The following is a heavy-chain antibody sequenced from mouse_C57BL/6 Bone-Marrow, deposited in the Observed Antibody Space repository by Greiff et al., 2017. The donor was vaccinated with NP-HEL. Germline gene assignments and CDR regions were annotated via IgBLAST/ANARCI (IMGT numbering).Heavy chain of an antibody. V-gene: IGHV5-12*01. J-gene: IGHJ3*01. CDR3: ARSYYSNYVFAY. D-gene: IGHD2-5*01. Sequence: DVMLVESGGGLVQPGGSLKLSCAASGFTFSDYYMYWVRQTPEKRLEWVAYISNGGGSTYYPDTVKGRFTISRDNAKNTLYLQMSRLKSEDTAMYYFARSYYSNYVFAYWGQGTLVTVSA. CDR1: GFTFSDYY. CDR2: ISNGGGST.